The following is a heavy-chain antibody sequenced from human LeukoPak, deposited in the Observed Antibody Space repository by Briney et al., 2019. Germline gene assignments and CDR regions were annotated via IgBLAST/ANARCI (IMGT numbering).Heavy chain of an antibody. CDR3: ARAYCGGDCSFDY. D-gene: IGHD2-21*02. V-gene: IGHV4-59*08. Sequence: RSSETLSLTCTGSGGSISSYYWSWIGQPPGKGLEWIGYIYYSGSTNYNPSLKSRVTISVDTSKDQFSLRLSSVTAADTAVYYCARAYCGGDCSFDYWGQGTLVTVSS. CDR1: GGSISSYY. J-gene: IGHJ4*02. CDR2: IYYSGST.